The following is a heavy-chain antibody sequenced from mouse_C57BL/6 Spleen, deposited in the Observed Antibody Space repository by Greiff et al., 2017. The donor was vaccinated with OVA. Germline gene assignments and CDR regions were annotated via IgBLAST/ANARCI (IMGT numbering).Heavy chain of an antibody. CDR2: IYPGDGDT. CDR3: ARSGKDYGSSYDFDY. Sequence: QVQLQQSGPELVKPGASVKISCKASGYAFSSSWMNWVKQRPGKGLEWIGRIYPGDGDTNFNGKFKGKATLTADKSSSTAYMQLSSLTSEDSAVYFCARSGKDYGSSYDFDYWGQGTTLTVSS. J-gene: IGHJ2*01. V-gene: IGHV1-82*01. D-gene: IGHD1-1*01. CDR1: GYAFSSSW.